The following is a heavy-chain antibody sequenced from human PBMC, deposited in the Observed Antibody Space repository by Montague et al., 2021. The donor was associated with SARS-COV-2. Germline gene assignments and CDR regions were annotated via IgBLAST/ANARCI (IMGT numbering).Heavy chain of an antibody. J-gene: IGHJ3*02. CDR2: FYSFGST. V-gene: IGHV4-59*02. D-gene: IGHD1-14*01. CDR3: SRETMTSDAFDI. CDR1: GASVSSSD. Sequence: SETLSLTCTVSGASVSSSDWGWIRKSPGKGLEWIGYFYSFGSTDYNPSLKSRVTISRDTSKNQISLKVRLVTAADTAIYYCSRETMTSDAFDIWGQGTMVTVSS.